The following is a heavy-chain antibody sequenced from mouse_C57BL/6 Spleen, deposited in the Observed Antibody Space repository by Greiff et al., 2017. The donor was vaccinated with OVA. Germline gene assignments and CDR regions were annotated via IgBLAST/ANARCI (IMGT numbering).Heavy chain of an antibody. CDR1: GYTFTSYW. J-gene: IGHJ3*01. CDR2: IHPSDSDT. CDR3: AMKITTAPY. Sequence: QVHVKQPGAELVKPGASVKVSCKASGYTFTSYWMHWVKQRPGQGLEWIGRIHPSDSDTNYNQKFKGKATLTVDKSSSTAYMQLSSLTSEDSAVYYCAMKITTAPYWGQGTLVTVSA. D-gene: IGHD1-2*01. V-gene: IGHV1-74*01.